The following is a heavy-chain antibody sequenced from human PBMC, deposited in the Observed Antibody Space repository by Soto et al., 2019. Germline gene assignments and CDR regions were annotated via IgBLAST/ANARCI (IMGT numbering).Heavy chain of an antibody. J-gene: IGHJ4*02. CDR3: VSHRNYIVVSGSFFDY. CDR2: IYYSGST. D-gene: IGHD6-19*01. Sequence: SETLSLTCTVPGGSIASSLYYWGWVRQSPGKGLEWIESIYYSGSTHYNPSLKSRVTVSVDTSKNQFSLKLTSVTAADTAVYFCVSHRNYIVVSGSFFDYWSQGTLVTVS. V-gene: IGHV4-39*01. CDR1: GGSIASSLYY.